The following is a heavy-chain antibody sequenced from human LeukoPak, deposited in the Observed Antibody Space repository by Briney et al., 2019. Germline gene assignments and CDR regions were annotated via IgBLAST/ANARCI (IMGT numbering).Heavy chain of an antibody. V-gene: IGHV3-23*01. CDR2: VSGSGVST. Sequence: PGGSLRLSCAASGFTFGSYSMSWVRQAPGKGLEWVSTVSGSGVSTYYADSVKGRFTISRDNAKSSVYLQMNSLRAEDTAVYYCATDPWQGRGLLDYWGQGTLVTVSS. J-gene: IGHJ4*02. D-gene: IGHD3-10*01. CDR3: ATDPWQGRGLLDY. CDR1: GFTFGSYS.